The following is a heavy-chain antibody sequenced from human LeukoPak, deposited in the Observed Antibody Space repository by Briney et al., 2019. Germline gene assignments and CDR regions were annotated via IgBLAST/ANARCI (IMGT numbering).Heavy chain of an antibody. J-gene: IGHJ6*03. D-gene: IGHD3-10*01. V-gene: IGHV4-34*01. CDR2: INHGGST. Sequence: PSETLSLTCAVYGGSFSGYYWSWIRQPPGKGLEWIGEINHGGSTSYNPSLKSRVTMSVDTSKNQFSLKLSSVTAADTAVYYCARAVGSGSFQTYYYYMDVWGKGTTVTISS. CDR1: GGSFSGYY. CDR3: ARAVGSGSFQTYYYYMDV.